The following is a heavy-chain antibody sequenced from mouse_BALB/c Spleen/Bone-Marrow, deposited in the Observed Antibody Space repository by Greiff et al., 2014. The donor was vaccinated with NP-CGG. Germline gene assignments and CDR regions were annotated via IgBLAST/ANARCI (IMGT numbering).Heavy chain of an antibody. CDR1: GYTFTSYV. V-gene: IGHV1-14*01. Sequence: EVQGVESGPELVKPGASVKMSCKASGYTFTSYVMHWVKQKPGQGLEWIGYINPYNDGTKYNEKFKGKATLTSDKSSSTAYMELSSLTPEDSAVYYCARQGVDYFDYWGQGTTLTVSS. CDR2: INPYNDGT. J-gene: IGHJ2*01. CDR3: ARQGVDYFDY.